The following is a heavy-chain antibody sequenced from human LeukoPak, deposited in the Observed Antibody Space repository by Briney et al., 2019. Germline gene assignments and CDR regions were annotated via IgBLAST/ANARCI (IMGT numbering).Heavy chain of an antibody. J-gene: IGHJ4*02. CDR3: ARGGGGGSSIAARYFDY. V-gene: IGHV4-31*03. CDR2: IYYSGST. D-gene: IGHD6-6*01. Sequence: SQTLSLTCTVSGGSISSGGYYWSWIRQHPGQGLEWIGYIYYSGSTYYNPSLKSRVTISVDTSKNQFSLKLSSVTAADTAVYYGARGGGGGSSIAARYFDYWGQGTLVTVSS. CDR1: GGSISSGGYY.